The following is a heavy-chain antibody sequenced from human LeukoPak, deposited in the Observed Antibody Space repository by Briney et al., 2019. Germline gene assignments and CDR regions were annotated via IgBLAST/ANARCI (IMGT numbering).Heavy chain of an antibody. CDR1: GGSISSGGYY. CDR3: ARARHFDWLLTFDY. Sequence: SETLSLTCTVSGGSISSGGYYWSWIRQHPGKGLEWIGYIYYSGSTYYNPSLKSRVTISVDTSKNQFSLKLSSVTAADTAVYYCARARHFDWLLTFDYWGQGTLVTVSS. J-gene: IGHJ4*02. CDR2: IYYSGST. D-gene: IGHD3-9*01. V-gene: IGHV4-31*03.